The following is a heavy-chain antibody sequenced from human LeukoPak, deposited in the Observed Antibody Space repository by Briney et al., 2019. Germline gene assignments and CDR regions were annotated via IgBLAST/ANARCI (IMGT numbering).Heavy chain of an antibody. V-gene: IGHV4-38-2*02. Sequence: SETLSLTCTVSGYSISSGYYWGWIRQPPGKGLEWIGGIYHSGSTYYNPSLKSRVTISVDTSKNQFSLKLSSVTAADTAVYYCARDLRDGSGAVEFDYWGQGTLVTVSS. CDR2: IYHSGST. CDR1: GYSISSGYY. J-gene: IGHJ4*02. CDR3: ARDLRDGSGAVEFDY. D-gene: IGHD3-10*01.